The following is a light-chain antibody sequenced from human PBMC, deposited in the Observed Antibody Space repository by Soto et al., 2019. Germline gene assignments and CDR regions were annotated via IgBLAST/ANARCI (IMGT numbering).Light chain of an antibody. J-gene: IGLJ2*01. CDR3: QVWDSSSDHVV. Sequence: SYELTQPPSVSVAPEKTARITCGGNNIGSKSVNWYQQKPGQAPGMVIYYDSDRPSGMPERFSGSNPGNTATLTISRVEAGDEADYYCQVWDSSSDHVVFGGGTKLTVL. V-gene: IGLV3-21*04. CDR1: NIGSKS. CDR2: YDS.